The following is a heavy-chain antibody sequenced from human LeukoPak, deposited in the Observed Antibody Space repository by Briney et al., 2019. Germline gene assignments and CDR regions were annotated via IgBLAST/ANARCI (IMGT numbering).Heavy chain of an antibody. D-gene: IGHD3-3*01. Sequence: ASVKVSCKASGYTFTSYGISWVRQAPGQGLEWMGWISAYNGNTNYAQKLQGRVTMTTDTSTSTAYMELRSLRSDDTAVYYCARRIDFWSGYLYYFDYWGQGTLVTVSS. CDR3: ARRIDFWSGYLYYFDY. V-gene: IGHV1-18*01. CDR2: ISAYNGNT. J-gene: IGHJ4*02. CDR1: GYTFTSYG.